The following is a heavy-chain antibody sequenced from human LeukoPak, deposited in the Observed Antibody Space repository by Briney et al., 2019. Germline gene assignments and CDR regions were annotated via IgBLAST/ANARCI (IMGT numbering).Heavy chain of an antibody. CDR2: VSASGTST. V-gene: IGHV3-23*01. D-gene: IGHD1-1*01. Sequence: GGSLRLSCAAAGFSFSTNAMSWVRQVPGKGLNWVSTVSASGTSTYYADSVQGRFTISRDNSKNILYLQMKNRRGTDTHRYNRXXXFXTLXXXPSAPHXXQXTQVIISS. CDR1: GFSFSTNA. J-gene: IGHJ1*01. CDR3: XXXFXTLXXXPSAPH.